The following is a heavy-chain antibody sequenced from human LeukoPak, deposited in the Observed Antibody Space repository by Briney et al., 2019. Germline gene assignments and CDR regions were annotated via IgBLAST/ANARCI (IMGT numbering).Heavy chain of an antibody. D-gene: IGHD6-6*01. J-gene: IGHJ6*03. CDR1: GGSLNSNNW. Sequence: SETLSLTCAISGGSLNSNNWWSWVRQPPGNGLEWIGDIYHSGSTKYNPSLKSRVTISVDKSKNQFSLKLSSVTAADTAVYYCARARLRRAARPYMDVWGKGTTVTVSS. CDR3: ARARLRRAARPYMDV. V-gene: IGHV4-4*02. CDR2: IYHSGST.